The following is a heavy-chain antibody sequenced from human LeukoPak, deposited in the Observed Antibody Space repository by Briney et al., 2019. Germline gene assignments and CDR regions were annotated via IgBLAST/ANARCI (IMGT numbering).Heavy chain of an antibody. Sequence: ASVKVSCKASGYTFTSYGISWVRQAPGQGLEWMGWISAYNGNTNYAQKLQGRVTMTTDTSTSTAYMELRSLRSDDTAVYYCARVEGYDILTGYSGGMDVWGQGTTVTVSS. CDR3: ARVEGYDILTGYSGGMDV. CDR2: ISAYNGNT. D-gene: IGHD3-9*01. J-gene: IGHJ6*02. CDR1: GYTFTSYG. V-gene: IGHV1-18*01.